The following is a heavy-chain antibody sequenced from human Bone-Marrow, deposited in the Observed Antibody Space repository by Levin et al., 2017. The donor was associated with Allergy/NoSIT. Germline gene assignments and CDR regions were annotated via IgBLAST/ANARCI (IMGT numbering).Heavy chain of an antibody. CDR3: AKDGRLVQGVSYWHYYMDV. V-gene: IGHV3-53*01. D-gene: IGHD3-10*01. Sequence: PGGSLRLSCAASGFDVSDNYMHWVRQAPGKGLEWVSILYSGGSTHYGDFVKGRFTISRDNSKNTLHLQMNDLRVEDTAVYFCAKDGRLVQGVSYWHYYMDVWGKGTTVTVSS. CDR2: LYSGGST. J-gene: IGHJ6*03. CDR1: GFDVSDNY.